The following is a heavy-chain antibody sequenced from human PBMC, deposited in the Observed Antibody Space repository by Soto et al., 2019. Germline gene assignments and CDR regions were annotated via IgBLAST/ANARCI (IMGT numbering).Heavy chain of an antibody. J-gene: IGHJ5*02. Sequence: PGGSLRLSCAASGFTFDDYTMHWVRQAPGKGLEWVSLISWDGGSTYYADSVKGRFTISRDNSKNSLYLQMNSLRTEDTALYYCAKSRTQSSGWYPGFDPWGQGTLVTVSS. CDR3: AKSRTQSSGWYPGFDP. D-gene: IGHD6-19*01. CDR2: ISWDGGST. CDR1: GFTFDDYT. V-gene: IGHV3-43*01.